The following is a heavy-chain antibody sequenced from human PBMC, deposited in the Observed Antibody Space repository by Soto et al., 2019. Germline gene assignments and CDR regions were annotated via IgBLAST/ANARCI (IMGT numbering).Heavy chain of an antibody. D-gene: IGHD3-10*01. CDR3: AARPEIAPR. Sequence: QVHLQESGPGLVKPSETLSLTCAISGGSTSSSDWWTWVRQPPGEGLEGFGEIHRDGVTNYNSSLKSRLTISLDQSMNPFSPCPSSVTAADAAVYFCAARPEIAPRGGQGILVPVSS. V-gene: IGHV4-4*02. CDR2: IHRDGVT. CDR1: GGSTSSSDW. J-gene: IGHJ4*02.